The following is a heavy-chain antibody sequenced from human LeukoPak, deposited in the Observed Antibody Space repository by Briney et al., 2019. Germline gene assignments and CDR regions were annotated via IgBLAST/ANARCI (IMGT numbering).Heavy chain of an antibody. D-gene: IGHD1-1*01. CDR2: IIPIFGTA. V-gene: IGHV1-69*13. CDR3: ARRTNLAAGWYFDL. J-gene: IGHJ2*01. Sequence: SVKVSCKASGGTFSSYAISWVRQAPGQGLEWMGGIIPIFGTANYAQKFQGRVTITADESTSTAYMELSSLRSEDTAVYYCARRTNLAAGWYFDLWGRGTLVTVSS. CDR1: GGTFSSYA.